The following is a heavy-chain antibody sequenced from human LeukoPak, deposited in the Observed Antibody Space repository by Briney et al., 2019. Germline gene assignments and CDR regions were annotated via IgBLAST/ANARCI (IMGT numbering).Heavy chain of an antibody. V-gene: IGHV4-59*01. CDR2: IHYSGSP. J-gene: IGHJ4*02. CDR3: ARGSPMNGGFFDY. D-gene: IGHD4-23*01. CDR1: GGSIKSYS. Sequence: PSETLSLTCLVSGGSIKSYSWTWIRQPPGKGLEWIGLIHYSGSPNYNSSLESRVTISRDTSKNQLSLRLTSVTAADTAVYYCARGSPMNGGFFDYWGQGTLVTVSS.